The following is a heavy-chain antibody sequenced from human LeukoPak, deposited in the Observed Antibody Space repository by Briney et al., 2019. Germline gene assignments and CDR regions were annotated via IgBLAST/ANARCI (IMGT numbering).Heavy chain of an antibody. CDR2: INPINGNT. J-gene: IGHJ6*03. Sequence: ASVKVSCKASGYTFTGDYISWVRQAPGQGLEWVGWINPINGNTNYAQKFQGRVNMTSDTSISTASMELTRLMSDDTAGYYCAIELVVGATYYYCYYMDVGGKGTTVTVSS. V-gene: IGHV1-2*02. CDR1: GYTFTGDY. D-gene: IGHD1-26*01. CDR3: AIELVVGATYYYCYYMDV.